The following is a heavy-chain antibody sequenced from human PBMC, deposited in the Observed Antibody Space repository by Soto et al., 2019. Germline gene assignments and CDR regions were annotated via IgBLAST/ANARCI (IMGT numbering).Heavy chain of an antibody. Sequence: QVHLVESGGGVVQPGRSLRLSCAGSGFIFSNNGMHWVRQAPGKGLEWVAFMSSDGSAKFYADSVKGRFTISRDNSKSTRFLHLSNLRAADTAMYYCAIARVADAALDHWGQGTLVTVSS. CDR2: MSSDGSAK. CDR3: AIARVADAALDH. CDR1: GFIFSNNG. D-gene: IGHD6-6*01. V-gene: IGHV3-30*03. J-gene: IGHJ4*02.